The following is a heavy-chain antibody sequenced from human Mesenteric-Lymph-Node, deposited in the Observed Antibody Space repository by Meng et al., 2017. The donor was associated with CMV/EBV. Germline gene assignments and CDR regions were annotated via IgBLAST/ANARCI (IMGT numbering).Heavy chain of an antibody. CDR1: GFTFSSYW. CDR2: IKQDGSAK. Sequence: GGSLRLSCAASGFTFSSYWMSWVRQAPGKGLEWVANIKQDGSAKYYLDSVKGRFTISRDNAMSSLHLQMNSLRAEDTAVYYCARVGVYCSSTSCYRGALDYWGQGTLVTVSS. V-gene: IGHV3-7*01. J-gene: IGHJ4*02. D-gene: IGHD2-2*02. CDR3: ARVGVYCSSTSCYRGALDY.